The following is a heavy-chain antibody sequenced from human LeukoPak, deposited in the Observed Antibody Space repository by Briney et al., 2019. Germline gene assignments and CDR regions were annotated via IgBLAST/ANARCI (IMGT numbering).Heavy chain of an antibody. Sequence: GGSLRLSCAVSGFTFSSYGMHWVRQAPGKGLEWVAFIRYDGSNKYYADSVKGRFTISRDNSKNTLYLQMNSLRAEDTAVYYCAKASGRGYSLLDYWGQGTLVTVSS. CDR3: AKASGRGYSLLDY. D-gene: IGHD5-18*01. CDR1: GFTFSSYG. V-gene: IGHV3-30*02. J-gene: IGHJ4*02. CDR2: IRYDGSNK.